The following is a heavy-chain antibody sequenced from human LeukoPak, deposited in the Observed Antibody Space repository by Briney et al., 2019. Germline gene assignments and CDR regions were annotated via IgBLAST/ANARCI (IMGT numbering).Heavy chain of an antibody. D-gene: IGHD2-2*01. CDR1: GGSFSGYY. CDR2: INHSGST. Sequence: SETLSLTCAVYGGSFSGYYWSWIRQPPGEGMEWIGEINHSGSTNYNPSLKSRVTISVDTSKNQFSLKLSSVTAADTAVYYCARGDIRFADIVVLPAAYDYWGQGTLVTVSS. CDR3: ARGDIRFADIVVLPAAYDY. J-gene: IGHJ4*02. V-gene: IGHV4-34*01.